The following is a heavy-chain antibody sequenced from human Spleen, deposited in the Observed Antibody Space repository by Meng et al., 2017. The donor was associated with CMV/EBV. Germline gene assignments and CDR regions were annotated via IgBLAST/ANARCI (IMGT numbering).Heavy chain of an antibody. D-gene: IGHD2-15*01. CDR3: ARGELFCSGGSCYQHMDY. CDR1: GFTVSNNY. V-gene: IGHV3-30-3*01. J-gene: IGHJ4*02. Sequence: GESLKISCAASGFTVSNNYMSWVRQAPGKGLEWVAVISYDGFSKYHTESVKGRFSISRDNSKNTLFLQMDSLRAEDTAVYYCARGELFCSGGSCYQHMDYWGQGTLVTVSS. CDR2: ISYDGFSK.